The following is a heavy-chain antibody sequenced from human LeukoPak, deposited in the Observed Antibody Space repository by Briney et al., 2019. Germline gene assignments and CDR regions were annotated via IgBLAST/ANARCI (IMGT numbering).Heavy chain of an antibody. CDR3: ARVPGYYYYGMDV. CDR1: GGSISSYY. J-gene: IGHJ6*02. D-gene: IGHD2-8*02. CDR2: IYYSGST. V-gene: IGHV4-59*01. Sequence: SETLSLTCTVSGGSISSYYWSWIRQPPGKGLEWIGYIYYSGSTNYNPSLKSRVTISVDTSKNQFSLKLSSVTAADTAVYYCARVPGYYYYGMDVWGQGTTVTVS.